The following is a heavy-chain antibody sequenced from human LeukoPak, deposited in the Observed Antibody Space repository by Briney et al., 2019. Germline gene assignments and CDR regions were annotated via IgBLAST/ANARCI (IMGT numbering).Heavy chain of an antibody. CDR1: GFTFSDYA. D-gene: IGHD1-1*01. CDR2: ISGSDGST. V-gene: IGHV3-23*01. J-gene: IGHJ4*02. CDR3: AKRSWQFLDKGYFDY. Sequence: GGSLRLSCAASGFTFSDYAMSWVRQAPGKGLEWVSAISGSDGSTSYADSVTGRFTISRDNSKNTLYLQMNSLRAEDTAVYYCAKRSWQFLDKGYFDYWGQGTLVAVSS.